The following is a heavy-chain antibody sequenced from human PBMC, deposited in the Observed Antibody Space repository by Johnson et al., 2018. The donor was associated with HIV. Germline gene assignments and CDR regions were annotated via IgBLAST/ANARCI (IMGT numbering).Heavy chain of an antibody. CDR2: ISYDGSNK. Sequence: VQLVESGGGVVQPGRSLRLSCAASGFTFSSYGMHWVRQAPGKGLEWVAVISYDGSNKYYADSVKGRFTISRDNSKNTLYLQMNSLRAEDTAVYYCARDHGRGIAAVGRWGAFDIWGQGTMVTVSS. V-gene: IGHV3-30*19. D-gene: IGHD6-13*01. CDR1: GFTFSSYG. J-gene: IGHJ3*02. CDR3: ARDHGRGIAAVGRWGAFDI.